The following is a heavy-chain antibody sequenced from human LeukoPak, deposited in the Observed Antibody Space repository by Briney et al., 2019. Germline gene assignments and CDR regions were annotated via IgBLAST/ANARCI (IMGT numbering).Heavy chain of an antibody. V-gene: IGHV1-18*01. J-gene: IGHJ5*02. Sequence: GASVKVSCKASGGTFSSYAISWVRQAPGQGLEWMGWISAYNGNTNYAQKLQGRVTMTTDTSTSTAYMELRSLRSDDTAVYYCAQVVPAATDNWFDPWGQGTLVTVSS. CDR2: ISAYNGNT. CDR3: AQVVPAATDNWFDP. D-gene: IGHD2-2*01. CDR1: GGTFSSYA.